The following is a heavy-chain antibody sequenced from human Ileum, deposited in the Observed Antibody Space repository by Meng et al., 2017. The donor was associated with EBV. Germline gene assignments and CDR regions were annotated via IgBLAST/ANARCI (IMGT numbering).Heavy chain of an antibody. Sequence: RGWGPCLVRPSRTLSLTCTVSGCSVNVHPWWSWVGQPPAGALHWIGQIYHSGATNSNQSLKSRVTISVDTSENPFSLELNSVTAADTAVYYCARIPYGDIYSAYCDYWSPRNLVTVSS. CDR3: ARIPYGDIYSAYCDY. J-gene: IGHJ4*02. V-gene: IGHV4-4*02. CDR2: IYHSGAT. D-gene: IGHD2-21*02. CDR1: GCSVNVHPW.